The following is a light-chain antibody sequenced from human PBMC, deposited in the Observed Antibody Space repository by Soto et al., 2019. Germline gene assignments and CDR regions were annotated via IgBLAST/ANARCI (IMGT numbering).Light chain of an antibody. Sequence: AIRMTQSPSSLSASSGDRVTITCRASQGVSRYLAWYQQKPGNAPKLLIYAASTLQSGVPSRFSGSGSGTDFTLTISCLQSEEFAAYYCQQYYSYPLTFGGGTKVDIK. J-gene: IGKJ4*01. CDR3: QQYYSYPLT. V-gene: IGKV1-8*01. CDR1: QGVSRY. CDR2: AAS.